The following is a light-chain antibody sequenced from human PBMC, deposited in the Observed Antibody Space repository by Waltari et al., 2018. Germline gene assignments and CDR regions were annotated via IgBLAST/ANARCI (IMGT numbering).Light chain of an antibody. CDR2: DES. Sequence: EIVLTQSPATLSLSPGERATLSCRASQSIRNYLAWYQQKPGQAPRLLIYDESTRATGVPARFIGSGSGTDFTLTISSLESEDFAFYYCQPRNDWPLTFGGGTKVEIK. CDR1: QSIRNY. CDR3: QPRNDWPLT. J-gene: IGKJ4*01. V-gene: IGKV3-11*01.